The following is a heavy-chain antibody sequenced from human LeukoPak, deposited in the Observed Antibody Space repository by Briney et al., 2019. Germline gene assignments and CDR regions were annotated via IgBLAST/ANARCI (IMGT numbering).Heavy chain of an antibody. CDR3: ARVELERLGLYYYYYMDV. CDR2: IIPIFGTA. Sequence: SEKVSCKASVGTFSSYTISWVRQAPGEGREWRGGIIPIFGTANYAQKFQGRVTITTDESTSTAYMELSSLRSEDTAVYYCARVELERLGLYYYYYMDVWGKGTTVTVSS. CDR1: VGTFSSYT. J-gene: IGHJ6*03. V-gene: IGHV1-69*05. D-gene: IGHD1-1*01.